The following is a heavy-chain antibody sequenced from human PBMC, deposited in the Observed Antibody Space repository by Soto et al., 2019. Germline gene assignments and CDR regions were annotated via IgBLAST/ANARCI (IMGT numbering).Heavy chain of an antibody. CDR1: GYTFTRNG. J-gene: IGHJ6*02. V-gene: IGHV1-18*01. Sequence: QVHLVQSGAEVKKPGASVNVSCKTSGYTFTRNGISWVRQAPGQGLEWMGWISPNSGNTKYAKKLQGRVIMTTETSTSTAYMELRSLRSDDTAVYYCVKDRDSNSWPSRDVWGPGTTVTVSS. D-gene: IGHD3-22*01. CDR2: ISPNSGNT. CDR3: VKDRDSNSWPSRDV.